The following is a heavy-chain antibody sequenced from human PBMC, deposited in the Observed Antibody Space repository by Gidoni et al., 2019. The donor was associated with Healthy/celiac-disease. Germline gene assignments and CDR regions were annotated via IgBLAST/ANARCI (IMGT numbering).Heavy chain of an antibody. CDR3: ARAVVNYDYVWGSSPAAFDI. CDR2: IYYSGST. V-gene: IGHV4-59*08. Sequence: QVQLQESGPGLVKPSETLSLTCTVSGGSISSYYWSWIRQPPGKGLEWIGYIYYSGSTNYNPSLKSRVTISVDTSKNQFSLKLSSVTAADTAVYYCARAVVNYDYVWGSSPAAFDIWGQGTMVTVSS. J-gene: IGHJ3*02. CDR1: GGSISSYY. D-gene: IGHD3-16*01.